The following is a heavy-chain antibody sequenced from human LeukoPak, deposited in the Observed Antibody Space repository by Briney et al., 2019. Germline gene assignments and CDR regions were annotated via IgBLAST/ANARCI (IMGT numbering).Heavy chain of an antibody. CDR1: GFTFSSYA. D-gene: IGHD3-10*01. V-gene: IGHV3-30*04. CDR3: ASGYGSGSYGAFDI. Sequence: GGSLRLSCAASGFTFSSYAMHWVRQAPGKGLEWVAVISYDGSNKYYADSVKGRFTISRDNSKNTLYPQTNSLRAEDTAVYYCASGYGSGSYGAFDIWGQGTMVTVSS. CDR2: ISYDGSNK. J-gene: IGHJ3*02.